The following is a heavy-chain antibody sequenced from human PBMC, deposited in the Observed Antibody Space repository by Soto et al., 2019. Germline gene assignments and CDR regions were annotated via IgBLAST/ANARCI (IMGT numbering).Heavy chain of an antibody. D-gene: IGHD7-27*01. CDR3: ASLPWANYYYYGMDV. V-gene: IGHV1-69*05. Sequence: VASVKVSCKASGGTFSSYAISWVRQAPGQGLEWMGGIIPIFGTASYAQKFQGRVTMTRNTSISTAYMELSSLRSEDTAVYYCASLPWANYYYYGMDVWGQGTTVTVSS. J-gene: IGHJ6*02. CDR1: GGTFSSYA. CDR2: IIPIFGTA.